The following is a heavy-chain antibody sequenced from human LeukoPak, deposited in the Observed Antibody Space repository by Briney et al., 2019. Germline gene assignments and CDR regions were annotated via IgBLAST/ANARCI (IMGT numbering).Heavy chain of an antibody. CDR1: GFIFSSYG. CDR2: ISGSSSTI. Sequence: GGSLRLSCAASGFIFSSYGTHWVRQAPGKGLEWVSYISGSSSTIYYTDSVKGRFTISRDNAKKSLNLQMNSLRAEDTAVYYCVRPRYNYNFDYYYMDVWGKGTTVTVSS. J-gene: IGHJ6*03. V-gene: IGHV3-48*01. D-gene: IGHD3-10*01. CDR3: VRPRYNYNFDYYYMDV.